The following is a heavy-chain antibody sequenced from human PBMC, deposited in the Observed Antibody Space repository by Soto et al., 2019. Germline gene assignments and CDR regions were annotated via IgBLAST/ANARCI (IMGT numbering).Heavy chain of an antibody. CDR3: ARDYPGSYYYGMDV. Sequence: TSETLSLTCTVSGGSTSSYYWSWIRQPPGKGLEWIGYIYYSGSTNYNPSLKSRVTISVDTSKNQFSLKLSSVTAADTAVYYCARDYPGSYYYGMDVWGQGTTVTVSS. D-gene: IGHD1-26*01. V-gene: IGHV4-59*01. J-gene: IGHJ6*02. CDR2: IYYSGST. CDR1: GGSTSSYY.